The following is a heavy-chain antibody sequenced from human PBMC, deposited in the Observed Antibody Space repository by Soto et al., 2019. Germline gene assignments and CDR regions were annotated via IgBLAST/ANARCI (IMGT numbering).Heavy chain of an antibody. J-gene: IGHJ3*01. CDR3: ARDSGAATG. D-gene: IGHD2-15*01. Sequence: SGGSLRLSCAASGFTFSSYVMSWVRQAPGKGLEWVANINQDGSEKYYVDSVKGRFTISRDNAKNSVYLQMNSLRAEDTAVYYCARDSGAATGWAQGTMVTVSS. V-gene: IGHV3-7*03. CDR1: GFTFSSYV. CDR2: INQDGSEK.